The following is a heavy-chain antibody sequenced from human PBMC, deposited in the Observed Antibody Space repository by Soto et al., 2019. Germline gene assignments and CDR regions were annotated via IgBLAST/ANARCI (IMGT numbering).Heavy chain of an antibody. D-gene: IGHD3-22*01. CDR3: TRDSIKSKWLPFNWFDA. CDR2: ISDDGDKV. V-gene: IGHV3-30-3*01. CDR1: EFTFSDYA. Sequence: QVQLVESGGGVVQPGRSLRLSCAASEFTFSDYAMHWVRQAPGKGLEWVAVISDDGDKVFYADSMKDRLTISRDNSKSTLFLQLTSLGPEDTALYYCTRDSIKSKWLPFNWFDAWGQGILVSVSS. J-gene: IGHJ5*02.